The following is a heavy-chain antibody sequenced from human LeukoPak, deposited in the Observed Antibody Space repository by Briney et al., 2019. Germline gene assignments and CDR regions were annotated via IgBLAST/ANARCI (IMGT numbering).Heavy chain of an antibody. D-gene: IGHD4-17*01. CDR2: ISYSGGT. Sequence: SETLSLTCTVSGGSITSHYWSWIRQSPGKRLEWIGYISYSGGTNYSPPLRRRITISVDTSKNQFSLNLRSVIAADTAVYYCARGDSGDYFPFDDWGQGALVTVSS. CDR3: ARGDSGDYFPFDD. V-gene: IGHV4-59*11. CDR1: GGSITSHY. J-gene: IGHJ4*02.